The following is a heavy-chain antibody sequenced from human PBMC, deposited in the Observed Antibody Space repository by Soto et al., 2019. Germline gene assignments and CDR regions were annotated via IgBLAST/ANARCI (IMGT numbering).Heavy chain of an antibody. CDR1: GDSVSTRTCY. V-gene: IGHV4-39*01. CDR2: IYSSGST. J-gene: IGHJ5*01. D-gene: IGHD5-12*01. CDR3: ARHNVAMSTITRFDS. Sequence: QLQLQESGPGLVKPSETLSLTCTVSGDSVSTRTCYWGWIRQPPGKGLEWIGSIYSSGSTYYNPSPKXPXSXXVDTSKNHFSLKLSSVTAADSAVYYCARHNVAMSTITRFDSWGQGTLVTVSS.